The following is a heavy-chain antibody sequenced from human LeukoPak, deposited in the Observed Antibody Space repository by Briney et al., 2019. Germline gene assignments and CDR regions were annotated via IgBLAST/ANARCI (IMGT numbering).Heavy chain of an antibody. CDR2: ISGSGGST. V-gene: IGHV3-23*01. J-gene: IGHJ3*02. CDR1: GFTFSSYA. D-gene: IGHD3-10*01. Sequence: PGGSLRLSCAASGFTFSSYAMSWVRQAPGKGLEWVSAISGSGGSTYYADSAKGRFTISRDNSKNTLYLQMNSLRAEDTAVYYCAKDHSYYGSGPEDAFDIWGQGTMVTVSS. CDR3: AKDHSYYGSGPEDAFDI.